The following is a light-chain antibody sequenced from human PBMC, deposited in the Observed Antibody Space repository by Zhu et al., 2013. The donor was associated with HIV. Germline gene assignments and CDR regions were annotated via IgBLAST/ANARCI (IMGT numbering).Light chain of an antibody. CDR3: QQYNNWPPIT. CDR2: DAS. CDR1: QSITSNY. Sequence: EIVLTQSPGTLSLSPGERATLSCRASQSITSNYLAWYQQNPGQAPRLLIYDASSRATGIPDRFSGSGSGTDFTLTISRLEPEDFAVYFCQQYNNWPPITFGQGTRLEIK. J-gene: IGKJ5*01. V-gene: IGKV3-20*01.